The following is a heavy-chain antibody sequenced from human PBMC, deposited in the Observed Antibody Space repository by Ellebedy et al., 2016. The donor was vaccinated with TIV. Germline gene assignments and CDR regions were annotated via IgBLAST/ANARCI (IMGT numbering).Heavy chain of an antibody. D-gene: IGHD3-22*01. CDR1: GGSVTDDY. V-gene: IGHV4-34*12. CDR2: FLHGANT. CDR3: ATLETYYYDRHGYVSWFDP. J-gene: IGHJ5*02. Sequence: SETLSLTXAVYGGSVTDDYWNWIRRPPGKGLEWIGAFLHGANTRYNPSLQSRVTISVDKSKNQFSLKMTSVTAADTAVYYCATLETYYYDRHGYVSWFDPWGLGALVTVSS.